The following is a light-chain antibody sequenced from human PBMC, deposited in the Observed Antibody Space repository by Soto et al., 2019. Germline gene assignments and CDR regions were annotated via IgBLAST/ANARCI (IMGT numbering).Light chain of an antibody. CDR2: EGT. CDR1: SSDVGSYNL. V-gene: IGLV2-23*01. J-gene: IGLJ2*01. Sequence: QSALTQPASVSGSPGQSITISCTGTSSDVGSYNLVSWYQQHPGKAPKLMINEGTKRPSGVSNRFSGSKSGNTASLTISGLQAEDEADYYCCSYAGSSTYVLFGGGTKVTVL. CDR3: CSYAGSSTYVL.